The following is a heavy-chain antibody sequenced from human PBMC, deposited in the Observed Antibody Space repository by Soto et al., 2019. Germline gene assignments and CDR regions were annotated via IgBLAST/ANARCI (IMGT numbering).Heavy chain of an antibody. V-gene: IGHV4-34*01. CDR3: ARGSGIVVVPAARRFDY. CDR1: GGSFSGYY. D-gene: IGHD2-2*01. Sequence: QVQLQQWGAGLLKPSETLSLTCAVYGGSFSGYYWSWIRQPPGKELEWIGEINHSGSTNYNPSLKSRVTISVDTSKNQFSLKLSSVTAADTAVYYCARGSGIVVVPAARRFDYWGQGTLVTVSS. J-gene: IGHJ4*02. CDR2: INHSGST.